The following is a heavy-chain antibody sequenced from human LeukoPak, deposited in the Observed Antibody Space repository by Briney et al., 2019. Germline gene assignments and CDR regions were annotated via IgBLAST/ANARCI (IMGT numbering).Heavy chain of an antibody. CDR3: AREVPRSSSWYYYYYYGMDV. V-gene: IGHV3-48*01. CDR2: INSDSATT. J-gene: IGHJ6*02. Sequence: TGGSLRLSCGASGFSFSTYSMNWVRQVPGKGLEWISYINSDSATTYYTDSVKGRFTISRDNAKNSLYLHMNSLRAGDTAVYYCAREVPRSSSWYYYYYYGMDVWGQGTTVTVSS. D-gene: IGHD6-13*01. CDR1: GFSFSTYS.